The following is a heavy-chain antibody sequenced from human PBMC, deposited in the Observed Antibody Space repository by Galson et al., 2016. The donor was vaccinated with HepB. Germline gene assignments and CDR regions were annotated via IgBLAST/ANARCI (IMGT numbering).Heavy chain of an antibody. CDR2: IYYSGSA. D-gene: IGHD2-21*01. CDR3: ATGDNGFDN. V-gene: IGHV4-31*09. J-gene: IGHJ3*02. CDR1: GGSISSGGYY. Sequence: TLSLTCTVSGGSISSGGYYWSWIRQHPGKGLEWIGYIYYSGSAYYNPSLKSRVTMSVDKSKNQVSLKLSSVTAADTAVYYCATGDNGFDNWGHGTVVNVFS.